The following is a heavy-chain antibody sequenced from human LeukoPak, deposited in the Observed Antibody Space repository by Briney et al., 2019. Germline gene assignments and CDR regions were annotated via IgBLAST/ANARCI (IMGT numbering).Heavy chain of an antibody. J-gene: IGHJ4*02. CDR1: VYTLTELS. Sequence: GASVKLSCKFSVYTLTELSMHWVRQAPGKGLEWMGGFDPEDGETIYAQKFQGRVTMTEDTSTDTAYMELSSLRSEDTAVYYCATSRVVNGWIFDDYWGQGTLVTVSS. D-gene: IGHD2-2*03. CDR2: FDPEDGET. V-gene: IGHV1-24*01. CDR3: ATSRVVNGWIFDDY.